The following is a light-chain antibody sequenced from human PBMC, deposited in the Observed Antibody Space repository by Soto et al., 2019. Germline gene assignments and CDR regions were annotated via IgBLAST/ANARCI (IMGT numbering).Light chain of an antibody. Sequence: DIQMTQSPSSLSASVGDRVTITCRASQSIGSYLHWYQQQPGKAPKLLIYVASSLQSGVPSRFIGGGSGTHFTVPISSLQPEDFATYYCHQSFSSPRTFGQGTKVEIK. CDR2: VAS. J-gene: IGKJ1*01. V-gene: IGKV1-39*01. CDR3: HQSFSSPRT. CDR1: QSIGSY.